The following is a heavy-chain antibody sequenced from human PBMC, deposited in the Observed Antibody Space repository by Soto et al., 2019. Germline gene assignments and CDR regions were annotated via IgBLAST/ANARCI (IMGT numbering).Heavy chain of an antibody. CDR2: ISYDGSNK. J-gene: IGHJ6*02. CDR3: ARVLPYYGSGSYSFYYYYGMDV. CDR1: GFTFSSYA. Sequence: LRLSCAASGFTFSSYAMHWVRQAPGKGLEWVAVISYDGSNKYYADSVKGRFTISRDNSKNTLYLQMNSLRAEDTAVYYCARVLPYYGSGSYSFYYYYGMDVWGQGTTVTVSS. D-gene: IGHD3-10*01. V-gene: IGHV3-30-3*01.